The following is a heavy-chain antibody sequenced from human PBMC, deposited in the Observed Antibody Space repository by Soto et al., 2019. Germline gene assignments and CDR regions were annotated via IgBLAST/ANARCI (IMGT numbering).Heavy chain of an antibody. V-gene: IGHV1-18*01. CDR3: AREYIWGSYRSHDY. CDR2: ISADNGNT. CDR1: GYTFITYG. D-gene: IGHD3-16*02. J-gene: IGHJ4*02. Sequence: QVQLVQSGAEVKKPGASVKVSCKASGYTFITYGFSWVRQVPGQGLEWMGWISADNGNTNYARKFQGRATMTTDTSTSTAYMELRSLTSDDTAVYYCAREYIWGSYRSHDYWGQGTLVTVSS.